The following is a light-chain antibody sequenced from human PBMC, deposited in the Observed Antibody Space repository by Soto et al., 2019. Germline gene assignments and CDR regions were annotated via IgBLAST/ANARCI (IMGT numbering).Light chain of an antibody. CDR3: CSYAGSYFYV. V-gene: IGLV2-11*01. J-gene: IGLJ1*01. Sequence: QSALTQPRSVSGSPGQSVTISCTGTSSDVGGYNYVSWYQQRPGKAPKLMIYDVSKRPSGVPDRFSGSKSGNTASLTISGLQAEDEADYYCCSYAGSYFYVFGTGTKLTVL. CDR2: DVS. CDR1: SSDVGGYNY.